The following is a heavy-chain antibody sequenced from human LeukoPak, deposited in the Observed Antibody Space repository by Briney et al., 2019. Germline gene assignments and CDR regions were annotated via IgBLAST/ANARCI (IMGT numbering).Heavy chain of an antibody. J-gene: IGHJ4*02. D-gene: IGHD3-3*01. CDR3: ARGQPYYDFWSGKGGFDY. V-gene: IGHV4-30-4*08. CDR2: IYYSGST. Sequence: PSETLSLTCTVSGGSISSGDYYWSWIRQPPGKGLEWIGYIYYSGSTYYNPSLKSRVTISVDTSKNQFSLKLSSATAADTAVYYCARGQPYYDFWSGKGGFDYWGQGTLVTVSS. CDR1: GGSISSGDYY.